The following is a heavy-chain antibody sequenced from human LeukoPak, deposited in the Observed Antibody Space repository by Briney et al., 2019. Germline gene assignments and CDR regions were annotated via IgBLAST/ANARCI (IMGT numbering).Heavy chain of an antibody. V-gene: IGHV3-23*01. J-gene: IGHJ3*02. D-gene: IGHD6-25*01. CDR1: GFTFSSYA. CDR3: AKDRSRIVAPNDAFDI. Sequence: PGGSLRLSCAASGFTFSSYAMSWVRQAPGKGLEWVSVISGSGGSTYYADSVKGRFTISRDNSKNTLYLQMNSLRAEDTAVYYCAKDRSRIVAPNDAFDIWGQGTVVTVSS. CDR2: ISGSGGST.